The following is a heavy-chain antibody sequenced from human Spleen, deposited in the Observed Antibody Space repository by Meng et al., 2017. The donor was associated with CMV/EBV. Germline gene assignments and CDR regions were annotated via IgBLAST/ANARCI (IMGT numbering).Heavy chain of an antibody. Sequence: GESLKISCAASGFTFSDFYMSWIRQAPGKGLEWVSYITSSGRTIHYADSVKGRFTVSRDNAKNSLYLQMNSLRAEDTAVYYCARCSRVTMIVVAPSGWGQGTLVTVSS. J-gene: IGHJ4*02. V-gene: IGHV3-11*01. D-gene: IGHD3-22*01. CDR3: ARCSRVTMIVVAPSG. CDR1: GFTFSDFY. CDR2: ITSSGRTI.